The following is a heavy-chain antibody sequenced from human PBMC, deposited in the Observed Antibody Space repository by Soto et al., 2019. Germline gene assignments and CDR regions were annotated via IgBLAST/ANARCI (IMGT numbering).Heavy chain of an antibody. CDR2: IYSGGTT. CDR3: ARVYYYDSSGTVPY. Sequence: GGSLRLSCAASGFSVSSSHMIWVRQAPGKGLEWVSVIYSGGTTYYAVSVKGRFTISRDKSKNTVYLQMDSLRAEDTAVYYCARVYYYDSSGTVPYWGQGTLVTVSS. J-gene: IGHJ4*02. D-gene: IGHD3-22*01. V-gene: IGHV3-53*05. CDR1: GFSVSSSH.